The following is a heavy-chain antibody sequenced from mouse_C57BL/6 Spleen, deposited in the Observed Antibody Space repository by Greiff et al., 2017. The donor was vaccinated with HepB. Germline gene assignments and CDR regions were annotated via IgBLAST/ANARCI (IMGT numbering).Heavy chain of an antibody. CDR2: IDPSDSYT. CDR3: AREGRITTSY. V-gene: IGHV1-50*01. Sequence: QVQLQQPGAELVKPGASVKLSCKASGYTFTSYWMQWVKQRPGQGLEWIGEIDPSDSYTNYNQKFKGKATLTVDTSSSTAYMQLSSLTSEDSAVYYCAREGRITTSYWGQGTLVTVSA. CDR1: GYTFTSYW. D-gene: IGHD1-1*01. J-gene: IGHJ3*01.